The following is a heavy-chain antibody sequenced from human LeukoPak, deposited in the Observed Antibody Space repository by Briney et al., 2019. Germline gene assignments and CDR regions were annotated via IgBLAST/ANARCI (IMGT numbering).Heavy chain of an antibody. Sequence: ASVKVSCKASGYTFTGHYIDWVRQAPRQGLEWMGWVNPNTGGTNYAQKFQGRVTMTSDTSITTAYMELSSLTSDDTAVYYCARNLGEGFDPWGQGTLVTVSS. V-gene: IGHV1-2*02. CDR3: ARNLGEGFDP. D-gene: IGHD3-16*01. J-gene: IGHJ5*02. CDR2: VNPNTGGT. CDR1: GYTFTGHY.